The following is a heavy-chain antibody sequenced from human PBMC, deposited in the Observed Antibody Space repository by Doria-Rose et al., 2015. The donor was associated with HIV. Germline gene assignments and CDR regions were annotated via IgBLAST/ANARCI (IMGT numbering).Heavy chain of an antibody. CDR1: GVSLSSPGMG. D-gene: IGHD6-13*01. CDR3: ARIKSSRWYHKYYFDF. Sequence: QITLKESGPVLVKPTETLTLTCTVSGVSLSSPGMGVSWIRQPPGKALAWLANTYSDDERSYKASLKSRLNISRGTSKSQVVLTMTDMDPVDTATYYCARIKSSRWYHKYYFDFWGQGTLVIVSA. CDR2: TYSDDER. J-gene: IGHJ4*02. V-gene: IGHV2-26*01.